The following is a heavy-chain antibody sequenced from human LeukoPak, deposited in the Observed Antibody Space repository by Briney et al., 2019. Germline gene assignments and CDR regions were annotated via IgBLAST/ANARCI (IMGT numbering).Heavy chain of an antibody. Sequence: GASVKVSCKASGYTLTSYGISWVRQAPGQGLEWMGWINPNSGDTNFAQKFQGRVTMTRDTSTSTVYMEVSRLRSDDTAVFYCARGNYDSSDFEYFQHWGQGTLVTVSS. J-gene: IGHJ1*01. V-gene: IGHV1-2*02. CDR3: ARGNYDSSDFEYFQH. CDR1: GYTLTSYG. CDR2: INPNSGDT. D-gene: IGHD3-22*01.